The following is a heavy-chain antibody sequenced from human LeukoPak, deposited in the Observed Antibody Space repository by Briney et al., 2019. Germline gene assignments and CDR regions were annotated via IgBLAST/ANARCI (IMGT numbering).Heavy chain of an antibody. CDR3: ARCVHYYDSSGYYPTDAFDI. CDR2: IIPIFSTA. D-gene: IGHD3-22*01. CDR1: GGTFSSYA. V-gene: IGHV1-69*13. J-gene: IGHJ3*02. Sequence: SVKVSCKASGGTFSSYAISWVRQAPGQGLEWMGGIIPIFSTANYAQKFQGRVTITADESTSTAYMELSSLRSEDTAVYYCARCVHYYDSSGYYPTDAFDIWGQGTMVTVSS.